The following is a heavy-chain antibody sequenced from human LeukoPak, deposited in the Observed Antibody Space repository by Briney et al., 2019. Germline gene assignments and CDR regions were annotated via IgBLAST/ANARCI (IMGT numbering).Heavy chain of an antibody. Sequence: SVKVSCKASGGTFSSYAISWVRQAPGQGLEWMGRIIPILGIANYAQKFQGRVTITADKSTSTAYMELSSLRSDDTAVYYCAREPHDFWSGYRPDYWGQGTLVTVSS. CDR1: GGTFSSYA. CDR2: IIPILGIA. V-gene: IGHV1-69*04. J-gene: IGHJ4*02. D-gene: IGHD3-3*01. CDR3: AREPHDFWSGYRPDY.